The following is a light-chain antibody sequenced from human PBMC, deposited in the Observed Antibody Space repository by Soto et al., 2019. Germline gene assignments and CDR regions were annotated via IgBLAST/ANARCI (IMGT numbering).Light chain of an antibody. V-gene: IGKV3-15*01. J-gene: IGKJ4*01. CDR2: GAS. CDR1: QGIGIT. Sequence: IVMTQSPATLSVSPGERVTLSCRASQGIGITLAWYQQKPGQTPRLLIYGASTRATGIPARFSGSGSGTEFTLTINSLQSDDSAVYYCQRYNDWPLTFGVGTKVEIK. CDR3: QRYNDWPLT.